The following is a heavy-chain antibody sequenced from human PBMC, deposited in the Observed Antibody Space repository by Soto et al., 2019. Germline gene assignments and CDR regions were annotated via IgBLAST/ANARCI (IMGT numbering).Heavy chain of an antibody. CDR3: AREVAAGHDAFDI. CDR2: IYHSGST. Sequence: PSETLSLTCAVSGGSISSSNWWSWVRQPPGKGLEWIGEIYHSGSTNYNPSLKSRVTISVDKSKNQFSLKLSSVTAADTAVYYCAREVAAGHDAFDIWGQGTMVTVSS. J-gene: IGHJ3*02. CDR1: GGSISSSNW. D-gene: IGHD6-13*01. V-gene: IGHV4-4*02.